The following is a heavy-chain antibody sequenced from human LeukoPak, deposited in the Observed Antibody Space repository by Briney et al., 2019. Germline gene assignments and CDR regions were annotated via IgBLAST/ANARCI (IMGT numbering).Heavy chain of an antibody. V-gene: IGHV4-59*08. Sequence: SETLSLTCTVSGGSISSYYWSWIRQPPGKGLEWIGYIYYSGSTNYNPSLKSRVTISVDTSKNQFSLKLSSVTAADTAVYYCARTRRSHYDILTGPTQYFDYWGQGTLVTVSS. CDR2: IYYSGST. D-gene: IGHD3-9*01. J-gene: IGHJ4*02. CDR3: ARTRRSHYDILTGPTQYFDY. CDR1: GGSISSYY.